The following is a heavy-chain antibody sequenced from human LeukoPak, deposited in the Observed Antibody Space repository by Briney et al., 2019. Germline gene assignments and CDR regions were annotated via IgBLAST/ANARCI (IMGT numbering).Heavy chain of an antibody. CDR2: IYSGGST. V-gene: IGHV3-53*01. D-gene: IGHD3-10*01. J-gene: IGHJ4*02. CDR1: GFAVSSNY. Sequence: AGSLRLSCAASGFAVSSNYMSWVRQAPGKGLEWVSIIYSGGSTYYADSVKGRFTISRDNSKNTLSLQLNSLRAEDTAVYYCARVLGSVLDYWGQGNLATVSS. CDR3: ARVLGSVLDY.